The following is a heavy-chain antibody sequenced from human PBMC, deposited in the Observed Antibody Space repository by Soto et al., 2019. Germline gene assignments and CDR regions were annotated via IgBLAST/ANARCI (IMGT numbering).Heavy chain of an antibody. D-gene: IGHD1-20*01. Sequence: QVQLVEPPAGLVKPGGSLRLSCAASGFTFSDYYMSWIRQAPGKGLEWVSYISSSGSTIYYADSVKGRFTISRDNAKNSLYLQMNSLRAEDTAVYYCARSRYNWNDLAYWGQGTLVTVSS. CDR2: ISSSGSTI. J-gene: IGHJ4*02. V-gene: IGHV3-11*01. CDR3: ARSRYNWNDLAY. CDR1: GFTFSDYY.